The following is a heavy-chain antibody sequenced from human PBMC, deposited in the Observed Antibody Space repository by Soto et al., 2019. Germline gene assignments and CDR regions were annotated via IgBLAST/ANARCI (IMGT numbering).Heavy chain of an antibody. V-gene: IGHV3-66*01. Sequence: EVQLVESGGGLVQPGGSLRLSCAASGFTVSSNYMSWVRQAPGKGLEWVSVIYSGGSTYYADSVKGRFTISRDNSXNTLYLQMNSLRAEDTAVYYCARVSYGDYDWYFALWGRGTLVTVSS. D-gene: IGHD4-17*01. CDR3: ARVSYGDYDWYFAL. CDR1: GFTVSSNY. CDR2: IYSGGST. J-gene: IGHJ2*01.